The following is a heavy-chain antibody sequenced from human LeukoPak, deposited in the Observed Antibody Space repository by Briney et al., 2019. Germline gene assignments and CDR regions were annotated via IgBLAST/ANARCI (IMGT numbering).Heavy chain of an antibody. CDR1: GFTFSNAW. J-gene: IGHJ5*02. Sequence: GGSLRLSCAASGFTFSNAWMNWVRQAPGKGLEWVGRIKSKTDGGTTDYAAPVKGRFTISRDDSKNTLYLQMDSLKTEDTAVYYCTTALYDFWSGYYFVLTAPWGQGTLVTVSS. CDR2: IKSKTDGGTT. CDR3: TTALYDFWSGYYFVLTAP. D-gene: IGHD3-3*01. V-gene: IGHV3-15*07.